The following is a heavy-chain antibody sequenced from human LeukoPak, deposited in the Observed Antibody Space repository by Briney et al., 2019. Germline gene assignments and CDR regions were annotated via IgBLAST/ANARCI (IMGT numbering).Heavy chain of an antibody. CDR2: IRSSGSGGST. Sequence: GGSLRLSCAASGFTFSNYAMNWVRQAPGKGLEWVSVIRSSGSGGSTYYADSVEGRFTISRDNSKNTLYLQMNSLRAEDTAVYYCAELGITMIGGVWGKGTTVTISS. V-gene: IGHV3-23*01. D-gene: IGHD3-10*02. J-gene: IGHJ6*04. CDR3: AELGITMIGGV. CDR1: GFTFSNYA.